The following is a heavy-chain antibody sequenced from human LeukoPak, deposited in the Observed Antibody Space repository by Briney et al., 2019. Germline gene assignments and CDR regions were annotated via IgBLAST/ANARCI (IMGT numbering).Heavy chain of an antibody. J-gene: IGHJ4*02. V-gene: IGHV3-23*01. CDR1: GFAFTRYS. CDR3: AKDLMGSRIFDF. Sequence: PGKSLRLSCAASGFAFTRYSMSWVRQAPGKGLEWVSAITTSGGGTYYADSVKGRFTISRDNSNNTLYLQMNSLRAEDTAIYYCAKDLMGSRIFDFWGQGTLVTVSS. D-gene: IGHD2-2*01. CDR2: ITTSGGGT.